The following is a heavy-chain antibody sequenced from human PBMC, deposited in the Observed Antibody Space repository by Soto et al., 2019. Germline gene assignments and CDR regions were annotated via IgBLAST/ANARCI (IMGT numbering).Heavy chain of an antibody. J-gene: IGHJ6*02. CDR3: ARNESSNIYGMDV. D-gene: IGHD6-6*01. CDR2: ISSSSFSI. V-gene: IGHV3-21*02. Sequence: EVQLVESGGGLVKPGGSLRLSCAASGFTFSSYSMNWVRQAPGKGLEWVSSISSSSFSINYADSVKGRFSISRDNAQNSLHLQMNSLRAEDTAVYYCARNESSNIYGMDVVGQWTTVTISS. CDR1: GFTFSSYS.